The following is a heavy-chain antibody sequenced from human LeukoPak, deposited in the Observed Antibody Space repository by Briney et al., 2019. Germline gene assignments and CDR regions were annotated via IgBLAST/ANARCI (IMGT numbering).Heavy chain of an antibody. Sequence: ASETLSLTCTVSGGSISSYYWSWIRQPPGKGLEWIGYIYYSGSTNYNPSLKSRVTISVDTSKNQFSLKLSSVTAADTAAYYCARDLHDAFDIWGQGTMVTVSS. CDR3: ARDLHDAFDI. CDR2: IYYSGST. V-gene: IGHV4-59*01. J-gene: IGHJ3*02. CDR1: GGSISSYY.